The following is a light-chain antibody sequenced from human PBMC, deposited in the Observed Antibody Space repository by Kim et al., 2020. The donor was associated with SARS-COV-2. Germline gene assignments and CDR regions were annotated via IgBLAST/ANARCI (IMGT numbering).Light chain of an antibody. CDR3: QAWDKTPWG. CDR2: QDN. V-gene: IGLV3-1*01. J-gene: IGLJ3*02. Sequence: VSPGQTANITCSGDKLGDKFASWYQQKPGQSPVLVIYQDNKRPSGIPERISGSSSGNTATLTNSGTHVVDEADYYCQAWDKTPWGFGGGTKLTVL. CDR1: KLGDKF.